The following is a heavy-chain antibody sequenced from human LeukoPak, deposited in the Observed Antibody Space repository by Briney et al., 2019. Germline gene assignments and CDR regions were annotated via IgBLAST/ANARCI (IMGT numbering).Heavy chain of an antibody. D-gene: IGHD5-12*01. Sequence: PSETLSLTCTVSGGSVSNYYWSWVRQPAGKGLEWIGRIYGSGTTRYNPSLQCRVTMSVDVSKNQFSLKLTSMTAADTAVYFCARGMAEAYDYNWFDPWGQGILVTVSS. CDR2: IYGSGTT. CDR3: ARGMAEAYDYNWFDP. V-gene: IGHV4-4*07. CDR1: GGSVSNYY. J-gene: IGHJ5*02.